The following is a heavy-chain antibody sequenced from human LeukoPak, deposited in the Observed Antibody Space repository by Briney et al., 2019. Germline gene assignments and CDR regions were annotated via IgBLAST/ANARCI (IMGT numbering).Heavy chain of an antibody. CDR1: GFTFSRYA. Sequence: PGGSLRLSCAASGFTFSRYAMHWVRQAPGKGLEWVAVISYDGGNKYYADSVKGRFTISRDKSKNTLYLQMNSLRAEDTAVYYCARDLGELLFHGAFDIWGQGTMVTVSS. D-gene: IGHD3-10*01. V-gene: IGHV3-30*04. CDR2: ISYDGGNK. J-gene: IGHJ3*02. CDR3: ARDLGELLFHGAFDI.